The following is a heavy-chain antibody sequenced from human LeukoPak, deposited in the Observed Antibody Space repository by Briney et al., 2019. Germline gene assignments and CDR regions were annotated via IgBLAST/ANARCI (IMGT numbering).Heavy chain of an antibody. CDR2: INHSGST. CDR1: GGSFSGYY. Sequence: SETLSLTCAVYGGSFSGYYWSWIRQPPGKGLEWIGEINHSGSTNYNPSLKSRVTISVDTSKNQFSLKLSSVTAADTAVYYCARDRGPPLGMDVWGQGTTVTVSS. J-gene: IGHJ6*02. D-gene: IGHD5-24*01. CDR3: ARDRGPPLGMDV. V-gene: IGHV4-34*01.